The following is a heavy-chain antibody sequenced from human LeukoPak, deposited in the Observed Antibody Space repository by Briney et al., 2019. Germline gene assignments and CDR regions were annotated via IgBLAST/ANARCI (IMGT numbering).Heavy chain of an antibody. J-gene: IGHJ4*02. V-gene: IGHV3-74*03. D-gene: IGHD1-14*01. CDR1: GFTFSNSW. CDR2: INIDGTNT. Sequence: SGGSLRLSYVASGFTFSNSWMHWVRHTPGKGMLWVSLINIDGTNTKYADSVKGRFTMSRDNAKNNKYLKMNTLRAEDTAVYYCARDQTQTGPTTVYYWGQGTLVTVSS. CDR3: ARDQTQTGPTTVYY.